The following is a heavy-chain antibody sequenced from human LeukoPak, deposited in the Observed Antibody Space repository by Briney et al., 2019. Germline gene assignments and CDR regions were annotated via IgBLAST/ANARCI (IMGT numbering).Heavy chain of an antibody. D-gene: IGHD2-2*02. Sequence: PGGSLRLSCAASGFTFSSYWMSWVRQAPGKGLEWVSAISGSGGSTYYADSVKGRFTISRDNSKNTLYLQMNSLRAEDTAVYYCAKDLGYCSSTSCYTADYWGQGTLVTVSS. V-gene: IGHV3-23*01. CDR1: GFTFSSYW. CDR3: AKDLGYCSSTSCYTADY. J-gene: IGHJ4*02. CDR2: ISGSGGST.